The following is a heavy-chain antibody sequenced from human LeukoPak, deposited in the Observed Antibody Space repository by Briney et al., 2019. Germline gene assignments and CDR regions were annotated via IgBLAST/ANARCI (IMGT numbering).Heavy chain of an antibody. D-gene: IGHD3-16*02. CDR3: AKELMITFGGVIADNAFDI. CDR1: GLTFSSYA. V-gene: IGHV3-23*01. Sequence: GGSLRLSCAASGLTFSSYAMGWVRRAPGKGLEWVSAISGSGDTYYADSVKGRFTISRDNSKNTLYLQMNSLRAEDTAVYYCAKELMITFGGVIADNAFDIWGQGTMVTVSS. CDR2: ISGSGDT. J-gene: IGHJ3*02.